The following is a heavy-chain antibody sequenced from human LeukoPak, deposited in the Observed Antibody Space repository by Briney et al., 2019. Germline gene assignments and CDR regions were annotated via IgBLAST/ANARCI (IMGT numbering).Heavy chain of an antibody. Sequence: GGSLRLSCAVSGFIFTNYGMSWVRQAPGKGLEWVSVIIGSSGSTFYADSVKGRFTISRDKSKNTLYLQMNSLRAEDTAVYYCAKGGYDYVEMGYFDYWGQGTLVTVSS. J-gene: IGHJ4*02. CDR1: GFIFTNYG. V-gene: IGHV3-23*01. D-gene: IGHD5-12*01. CDR2: IIGSSGST. CDR3: AKGGYDYVEMGYFDY.